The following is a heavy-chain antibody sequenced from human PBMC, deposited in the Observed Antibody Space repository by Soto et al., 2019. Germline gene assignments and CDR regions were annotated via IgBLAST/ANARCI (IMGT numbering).Heavy chain of an antibody. CDR1: GYSFTSYW. V-gene: IGHV5-51*01. CDR3: ARLRGDGYTNDYYGMDV. D-gene: IGHD5-12*01. Sequence: GESLKISCKGSGYSFTSYWIGWVRQMPGKGLEWMGIIYPGDSDTRYSPSFQGQVTLSADKSISTAYLQWSSLKASDTAVYYCARLRGDGYTNDYYGMDVWGQGTTVTVSS. CDR2: IYPGDSDT. J-gene: IGHJ6*02.